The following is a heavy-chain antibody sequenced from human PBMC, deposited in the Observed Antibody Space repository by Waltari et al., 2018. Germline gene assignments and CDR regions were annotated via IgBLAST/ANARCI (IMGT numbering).Heavy chain of an antibody. J-gene: IGHJ4*02. D-gene: IGHD6-13*01. CDR3: ARGGIAIY. Sequence: QVQLQQWGAGLLKPSETLSLTCAVYGGSFSRYYWSWIRQPPVKGLEWIGEINHSGSTNYNPSLKSRVTISVDTSKNQFSLKLSSVTAADTAVYYCARGGIAIYWGQGTLVTVSS. CDR2: INHSGST. V-gene: IGHV4-34*01. CDR1: GGSFSRYY.